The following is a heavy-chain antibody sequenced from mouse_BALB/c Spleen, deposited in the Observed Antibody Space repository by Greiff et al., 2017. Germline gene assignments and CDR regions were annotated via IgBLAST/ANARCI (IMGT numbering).Heavy chain of an antibody. CDR1: GFSLTSYG. CDR3: AGYDAMDY. V-gene: IGHV2-9*02. Sequence: QVQLKQSGPGLVAPSQSLSITCTVSGFSLTSYGVHWVRQPPGKGLEWLGVIWDGGSTNYNSALMSRLSISKDNSKSQVFLKMNSLQTDDTAMYYCAGYDAMDYWGQGTSVTVSS. J-gene: IGHJ4*01. CDR2: IWDGGST.